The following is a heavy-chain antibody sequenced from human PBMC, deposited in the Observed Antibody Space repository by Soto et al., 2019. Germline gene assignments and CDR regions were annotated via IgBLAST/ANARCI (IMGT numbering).Heavy chain of an antibody. Sequence: SETLSLTCTVSGGSVSSGSYYWSWIRQPPGKGLEGIGYIYYSGSTNYNPSLKSRVTISVDTSKNQFSLKLSSVTAADTAVYYCARDTGPPFIGFGESYYYYYGMDVWGQGTTVTVSS. D-gene: IGHD3-10*01. V-gene: IGHV4-61*01. CDR1: GGSVSSGSYY. CDR3: ARDTGPPFIGFGESYYYYYGMDV. J-gene: IGHJ6*02. CDR2: IYYSGST.